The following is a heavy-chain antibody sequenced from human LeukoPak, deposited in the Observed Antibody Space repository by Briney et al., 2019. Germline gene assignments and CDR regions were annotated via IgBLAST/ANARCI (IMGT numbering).Heavy chain of an antibody. V-gene: IGHV4-34*01. D-gene: IGHD3-10*01. CDR3: ARGRVGYYGSGSYYRGGNWFDP. Sequence: NPSETLSLTCAVYGGSFSGYYWSWIRQPPGKGLEWIGEINHSGSTNYNPSLKSRVTISVDTSKNQFSLKLSSVTAADTAVYYCARGRVGYYGSGSYYRGGNWFDPWGQGTLVTVSS. J-gene: IGHJ5*02. CDR2: INHSGST. CDR1: GGSFSGYY.